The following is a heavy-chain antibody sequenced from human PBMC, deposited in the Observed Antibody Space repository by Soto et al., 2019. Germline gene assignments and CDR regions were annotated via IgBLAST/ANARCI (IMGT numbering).Heavy chain of an antibody. CDR3: ARQGDIVVVPAALFDYGMDV. V-gene: IGHV5-51*01. Sequence: GESLKISCKGSGYSFTSYWIGWVRQMPGKGLEWMGIIYPGDSDTRYSPSFQGQVTISADKSISTAYLQWSSLKASDTAMYYCARQGDIVVVPAALFDYGMDVWGQGTTVTVSS. CDR2: IYPGDSDT. D-gene: IGHD2-2*01. J-gene: IGHJ6*02. CDR1: GYSFTSYW.